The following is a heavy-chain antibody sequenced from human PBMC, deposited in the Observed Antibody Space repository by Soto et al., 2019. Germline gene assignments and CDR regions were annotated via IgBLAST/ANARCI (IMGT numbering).Heavy chain of an antibody. CDR3: ARPIAAAGTNAFDY. J-gene: IGHJ4*02. CDR1: GFTFSSYA. D-gene: IGHD6-13*01. CDR2: ISYDGSNK. Sequence: EGSLRLSCAASGFTFSSYAMHWVRQAPGKGLEWVAVISYDGSNKYYADSVKGRFTISRDNSKNTLYLQMNSLRAEDTAVYYCARPIAAAGTNAFDYWGQGTLVTVSS. V-gene: IGHV3-30-3*01.